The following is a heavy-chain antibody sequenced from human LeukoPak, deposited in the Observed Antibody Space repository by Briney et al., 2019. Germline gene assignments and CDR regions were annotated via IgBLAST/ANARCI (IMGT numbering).Heavy chain of an antibody. V-gene: IGHV3-23*01. CDR3: AKPFGDYYYGMDV. D-gene: IGHD3-10*01. CDR1: GFTFSSYA. Sequence: PGGSLRLSCAASGFTFSSYAMSWVRQAPGKGLQCVSAISGSGGSTYYADSVKGRFTISRDNSKNTLYLQMNSLRAEDTAVYYCAKPFGDYYYGMDVWGQGTTVTVSS. J-gene: IGHJ6*02. CDR2: ISGSGGST.